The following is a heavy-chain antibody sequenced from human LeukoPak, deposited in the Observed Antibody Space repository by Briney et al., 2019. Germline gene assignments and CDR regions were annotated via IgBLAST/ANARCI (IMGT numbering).Heavy chain of an antibody. Sequence: SETLSLTCTVSGGSISSYYWSWIRLPPGKGLEWIGYVYHTGNTNYNPSLRSRATISLDTSKNDVTLNLRSVTAADTAIYYCARHPFATPFDFWGRGTLVTVSS. CDR1: GGSISSYY. J-gene: IGHJ4*02. V-gene: IGHV4-59*08. CDR2: VYHTGNT. CDR3: ARHPFATPFDF.